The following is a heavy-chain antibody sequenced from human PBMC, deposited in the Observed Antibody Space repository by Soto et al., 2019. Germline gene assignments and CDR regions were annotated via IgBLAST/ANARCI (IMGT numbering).Heavy chain of an antibody. J-gene: IGHJ4*02. Sequence: SETLSLTCTVSGGSISTSAYYWGWIRQPPGKGLEWIGTIYYSGTSYHNPSLKSRVTISVDTSKNQFSLTLTSVTAADTAVYYCASRFVFLYRGNHGYYFAYWAQGPRVPVSS. D-gene: IGHD5-12*01. V-gene: IGHV4-39*01. CDR2: IYYSGTS. CDR3: ASRFVFLYRGNHGYYFAY. CDR1: GGSISTSAYY.